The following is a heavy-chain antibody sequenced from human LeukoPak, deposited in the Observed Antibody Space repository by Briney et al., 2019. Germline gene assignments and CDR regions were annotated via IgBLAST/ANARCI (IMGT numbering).Heavy chain of an antibody. D-gene: IGHD6-6*01. V-gene: IGHV4-39*01. CDR2: IYYSGST. J-gene: IGHJ4*02. CDR3: ARRGYSSSSGVDY. CDR1: GGSISSSSYY. Sequence: SSETLSLTCTVSGGSISSSSYYWGWIRQPPGKGLEWIGSIYYSGSTYYNPSLKSRVTISVDTSKNQFSLKLSSVTAADTAVYYCARRGYSSSSGVDYWGQGTLVTVSS.